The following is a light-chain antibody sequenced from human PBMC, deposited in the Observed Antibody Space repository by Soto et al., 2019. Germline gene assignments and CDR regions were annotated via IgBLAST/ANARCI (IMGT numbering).Light chain of an antibody. CDR2: GAS. CDR3: QQYERWPPLT. J-gene: IGKJ4*01. V-gene: IGKV3-20*01. CDR1: QTVSSAY. Sequence: DIVLTQSPGTLSLSPGERATLSCRTSQTVSSAYLAWYKQKPGQAPRLLIYGASSRATGIPDRFSGSGSGTEFTLTINDLQSEDFAVYYCQQYERWPPLTFGGGTKVDIK.